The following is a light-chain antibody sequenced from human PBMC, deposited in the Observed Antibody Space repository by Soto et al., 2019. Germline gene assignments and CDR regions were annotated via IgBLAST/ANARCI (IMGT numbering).Light chain of an antibody. CDR1: QSVSSSY. J-gene: IGKJ1*01. V-gene: IGKV3-20*01. Sequence: MLLTQSPGTPALSPGEKATPSCRASQSVSSSYLAWYQQKPGQAPRLLIYGASSRATGIPDRFSGSGSGTDFTLTISRLEPEDFAVYYCQQYGSSWTFGQGTKVDIK. CDR3: QQYGSSWT. CDR2: GAS.